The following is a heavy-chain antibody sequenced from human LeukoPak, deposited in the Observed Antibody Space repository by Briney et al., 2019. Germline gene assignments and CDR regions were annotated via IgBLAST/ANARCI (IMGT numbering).Heavy chain of an antibody. CDR3: ARAVGSGSFQTYYYYMDV. V-gene: IGHV4-61*02. J-gene: IGHJ6*03. CDR1: GGSISSGSYY. D-gene: IGHD3-10*01. Sequence: SETLSLTCTVSGGSISSGSYYWSWIRQPAGKGLEWIGRIYSSGSTNYNPSLKSRVTMSVDTSKNQFSLKLSSVTAADTAVYYCARAVGSGSFQTYYYYMDVWGKGTTVTISS. CDR2: IYSSGST.